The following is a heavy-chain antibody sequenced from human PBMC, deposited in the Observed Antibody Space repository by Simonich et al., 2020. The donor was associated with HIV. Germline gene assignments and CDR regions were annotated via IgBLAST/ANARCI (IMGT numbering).Heavy chain of an antibody. D-gene: IGHD2-15*01. J-gene: IGHJ6*03. CDR3: ARDPGASWWANYYYYMDV. V-gene: IGHV3-21*01. Sequence: EVQLVESGGGLVKPGGSLRLSCAASGFTFSSYSMNWVRQAPGKGLESVASISISSSNIYYADSAKGRCTISRDNAKNSLYLQMNSLRAEDTAVYYCARDPGASWWANYYYYMDVWGKGTTVTVSS. CDR2: ISISSSNI. CDR1: GFTFSSYS.